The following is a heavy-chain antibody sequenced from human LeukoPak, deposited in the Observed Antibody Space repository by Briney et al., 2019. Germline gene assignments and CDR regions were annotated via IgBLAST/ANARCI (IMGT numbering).Heavy chain of an antibody. CDR2: IYYSGST. D-gene: IGHD6-19*01. CDR1: GGSISSSSYY. J-gene: IGHJ4*02. V-gene: IGHV4-39*01. CDR3: ARRIAVAGTSHFDY. Sequence: PSETLSLTCTVSGGSISSSSYYWGWIRQPPGKGLEWIGSIYYSGSTYYNPSLKTRVTISVDTSRNQFSLKLSSVTAADTAVYYCARRIAVAGTSHFDYWGQGTLVTVSS.